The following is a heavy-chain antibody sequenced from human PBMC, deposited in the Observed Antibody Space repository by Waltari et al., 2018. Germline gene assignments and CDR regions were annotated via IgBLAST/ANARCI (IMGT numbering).Heavy chain of an antibody. J-gene: IGHJ6*02. V-gene: IGHV4-59*01. CDR1: GGSISSYY. Sequence: QVQLQESGPGLVKPSETLSLTCTVSGGSISSYYWSWIRQPPGTGLEWIWYIYYNGSTNDNPSLKSRVTISVDTSKHQFSLKLSSVTAADTAVYYCARANYGDRGPLYYYYGMDVWGQGTTVTVSS. CDR2: IYYNGST. D-gene: IGHD4-17*01. CDR3: ARANYGDRGPLYYYYGMDV.